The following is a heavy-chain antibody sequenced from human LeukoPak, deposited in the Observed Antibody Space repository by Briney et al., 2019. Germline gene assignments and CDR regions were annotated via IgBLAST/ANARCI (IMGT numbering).Heavy chain of an antibody. CDR2: VSAYNGNT. CDR1: GYTFTSYG. CDR3: ARDPRSYYDILTGYDAFDI. Sequence: ASVKVSCKASGYTFTSYGISWVRQAPGQGLEWMGWVSAYNGNTTYAQKLQGRVTMTTDTSTSTAYMELRSLRSDDTAVYYCARDPRSYYDILTGYDAFDIWGQGTMVTVSS. J-gene: IGHJ3*02. V-gene: IGHV1-18*01. D-gene: IGHD3-9*01.